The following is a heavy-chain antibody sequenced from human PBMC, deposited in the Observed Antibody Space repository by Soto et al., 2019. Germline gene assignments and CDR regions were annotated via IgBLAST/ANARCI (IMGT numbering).Heavy chain of an antibody. V-gene: IGHV3-30*18. CDR2: ISHDGSIK. CDR3: AKDKSLYYYGMNL. Sequence: QVQLVESGGGVVQPGRSLRLSCAASGFSLSSYGMHWVRQAPGKGLEWVAVISHDGSIKYYADSVKGRFIISRDNSNNTLYLQMNSLRTEDKAVYYCAKDKSLYYYGMNLWGQGTTVTVSS. J-gene: IGHJ6*02. CDR1: GFSLSSYG.